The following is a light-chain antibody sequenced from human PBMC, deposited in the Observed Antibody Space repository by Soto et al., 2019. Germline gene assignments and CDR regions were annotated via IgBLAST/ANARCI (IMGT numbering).Light chain of an antibody. CDR1: SSDVGGYNY. CDR3: SSYAGSNNLV. Sequence: QSALTQPPSAYGSPGQSVTISCTGTSSDVGGYNYVSWYQQHPGKAPKLMIYEVSKRPSGVPDRFSGSKSGNTASLTVSGLQAEDEADYYCSSYAGSNNLVFGGGNKLTVL. J-gene: IGLJ2*01. CDR2: EVS. V-gene: IGLV2-8*01.